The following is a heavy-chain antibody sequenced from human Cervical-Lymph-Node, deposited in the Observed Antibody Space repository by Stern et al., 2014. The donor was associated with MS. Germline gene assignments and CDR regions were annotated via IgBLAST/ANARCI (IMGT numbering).Heavy chain of an antibody. D-gene: IGHD4-17*01. CDR1: GYTFTNYD. Sequence: QVQLVQSGGEVRKPGASVKVSCKASGYTFTNYDIHWVRQATGQGLEWMGWMNPSSGHTAYAQNFQGRVTMTRDTSISTAYMELSSLRSEDTALYYCARSDYGDWDSWGQGTLVTVSS. CDR2: MNPSSGHT. CDR3: ARSDYGDWDS. V-gene: IGHV1-8*01. J-gene: IGHJ4*02.